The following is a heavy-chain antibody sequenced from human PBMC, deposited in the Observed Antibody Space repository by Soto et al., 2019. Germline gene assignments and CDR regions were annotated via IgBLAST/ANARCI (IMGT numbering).Heavy chain of an antibody. CDR1: GGSFSGYY. CDR3: ARGSHRLAAAAIPTGFFWFDP. J-gene: IGHJ5*02. Sequence: SETLSLTCAVYGGSFSGYYWSWIRQPPGKGLEWIGEINHSGSTNYNPSLKSRVTISVDTSKNQFSLKLSSVTAADTAVYYCARGSHRLAAAAIPTGFFWFDPWGQGTLVTVSS. D-gene: IGHD2-2*02. V-gene: IGHV4-34*01. CDR2: INHSGST.